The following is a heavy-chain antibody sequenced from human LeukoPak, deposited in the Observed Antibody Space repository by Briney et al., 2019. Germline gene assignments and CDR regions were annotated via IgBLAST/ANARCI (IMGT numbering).Heavy chain of an antibody. J-gene: IGHJ4*02. Sequence: SETLSLTCAVSGSSIGSGSYSWSWIRQPPGKGLEWIGYFYHSGTTYYNPSLKSRVTISVDGSTNQLSLKLTSVTAADTAVYYCARGYSYGRVFDYWGQGTLVTVSS. D-gene: IGHD5-18*01. CDR3: ARGYSYGRVFDY. V-gene: IGHV4-30-2*01. CDR2: FYHSGTT. CDR1: GSSIGSGSYS.